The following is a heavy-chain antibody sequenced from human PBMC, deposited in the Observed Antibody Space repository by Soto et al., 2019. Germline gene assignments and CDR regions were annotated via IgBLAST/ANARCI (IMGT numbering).Heavy chain of an antibody. CDR1: GGSISSYY. CDR3: ARTASTYYDFWSGYYPRYYYYYMDV. Sequence: PSETLSLTCTVSGGSISSYYWSWIRQPPGKGLEWIGYIYYSGSTNYNPSLKSRVTISVDTSKNQFSLKLSSVTAADTAVYYCARTASTYYDFWSGYYPRYYYYYMDVWGKGTTVTVSS. CDR2: IYYSGST. V-gene: IGHV4-59*01. D-gene: IGHD3-3*01. J-gene: IGHJ6*03.